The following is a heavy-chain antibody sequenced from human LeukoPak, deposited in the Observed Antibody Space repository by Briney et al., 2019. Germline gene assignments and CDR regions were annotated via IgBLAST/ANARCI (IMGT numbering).Heavy chain of an antibody. CDR1: RFSFSDYA. V-gene: IGHV3-23*01. Sequence: PGRSLRLSCAASRFSFSDYAIATVRQAPGKGLENVSVITGSGGVTHYAGSVKGRFTISRDNSKNTLYLQMTNLRVEDTARYYCAKDGLYYDGSTHIYYFDYWGQGTLVAVSS. CDR2: ITGSGGVT. CDR3: AKDGLYYDGSTHIYYFDY. D-gene: IGHD3-22*01. J-gene: IGHJ4*02.